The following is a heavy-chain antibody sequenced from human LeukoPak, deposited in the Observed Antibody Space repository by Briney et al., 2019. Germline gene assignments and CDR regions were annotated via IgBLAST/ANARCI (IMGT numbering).Heavy chain of an antibody. D-gene: IGHD3-9*01. CDR2: INPNSGGT. Sequence: ASVKVSCKASGYTFSAYYMHWVRQAPGQGLEWMGWINPNSGGTNYAQKFQGRVTMTRDTSISTAYMELSRLRSDDTAVYYCARYFDWLLPFDYWGQGTLVTVSS. J-gene: IGHJ4*02. CDR3: ARYFDWLLPFDY. V-gene: IGHV1-2*02. CDR1: GYTFSAYY.